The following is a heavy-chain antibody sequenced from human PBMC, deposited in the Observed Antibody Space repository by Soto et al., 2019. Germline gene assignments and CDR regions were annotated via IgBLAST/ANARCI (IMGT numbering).Heavy chain of an antibody. J-gene: IGHJ3*02. CDR2: IIPIFGTA. V-gene: IGHV1-69*13. Sequence: ASVKVSCKASGGTFSSYAISWVRQAPGQGLEWMGGIIPIFGTANYAQKFQGRVTITADESTSTAYMELSSLRSEDTAVYYCARGESDDVNYYDSSGYYYAFDIWGQGTMVTVSS. CDR1: GGTFSSYA. D-gene: IGHD3-22*01. CDR3: ARGESDDVNYYDSSGYYYAFDI.